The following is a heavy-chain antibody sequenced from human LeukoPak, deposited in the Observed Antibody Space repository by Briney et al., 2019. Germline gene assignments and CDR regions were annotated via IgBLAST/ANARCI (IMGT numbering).Heavy chain of an antibody. J-gene: IGHJ3*02. D-gene: IGHD3-22*01. CDR2: IYHSGST. Sequence: SQTLSLTCAVSGGSISSGGYSWSWIRQPPGKGLEWIGYIYHSGSTYYNPSLKSRATISVDRSKNQFSLKLSSVTAADTAVYYCARLYDSSLNDAFDIWGQGTMVTVSS. V-gene: IGHV4-30-2*01. CDR3: ARLYDSSLNDAFDI. CDR1: GGSISSGGYS.